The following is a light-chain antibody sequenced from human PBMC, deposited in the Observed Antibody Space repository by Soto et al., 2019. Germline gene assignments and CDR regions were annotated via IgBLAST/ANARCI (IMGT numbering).Light chain of an antibody. Sequence: QPVLTQPPSVSGAPGQRVTISCTGNNSNLGAGYDVHWYQQLPGAAPKLVVFGNRNRPSGVPERFSGSKSGTSASLAITGLQAEDEGDYYCQSYDSTLSARYVFGTGTKLTVL. CDR1: NSNLGAGYD. V-gene: IGLV1-40*01. J-gene: IGLJ1*01. CDR3: QSYDSTLSARYV. CDR2: GNR.